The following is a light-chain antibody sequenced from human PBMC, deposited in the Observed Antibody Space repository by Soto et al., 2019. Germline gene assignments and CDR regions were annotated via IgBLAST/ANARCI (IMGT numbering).Light chain of an antibody. Sequence: DIQMTQSPSSLSASVGDRVTITCRAIQSISSYLNWYQQKPGKAPKVLIYAASSLQSGVPSRFSGSGSGTDFTLTISSLQPEDFTTYYCQQSYGTPPTFGQGTKVDIK. J-gene: IGKJ1*01. CDR3: QQSYGTPPT. CDR1: QSISSY. V-gene: IGKV1-39*01. CDR2: AAS.